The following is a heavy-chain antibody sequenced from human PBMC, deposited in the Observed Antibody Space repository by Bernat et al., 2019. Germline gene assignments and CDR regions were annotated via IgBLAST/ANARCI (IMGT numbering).Heavy chain of an antibody. J-gene: IGHJ6*02. D-gene: IGHD6-19*01. Sequence: QVQLVQSGAEVKKPGASVKVSCKASGYTFTSYGISWVRQAPGQGLEWMGWISAYNGNTNYAQKLQGRVTMTTDTSTSTAYMELRSLRSDDTAVYYCARDFWQWTSAYYYGLDVWGQGTTVTVSS. V-gene: IGHV1-18*01. CDR2: ISAYNGNT. CDR1: GYTFTSYG. CDR3: ARDFWQWTSAYYYGLDV.